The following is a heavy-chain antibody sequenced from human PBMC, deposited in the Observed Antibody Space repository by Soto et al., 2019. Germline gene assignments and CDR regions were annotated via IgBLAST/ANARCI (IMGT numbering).Heavy chain of an antibody. D-gene: IGHD6-19*01. CDR3: ARRGGYSSGWFAFDY. CDR2: IYYSGST. CDR1: WGSSSSYD. V-gene: IGHV4-59*08. Sequence: PSETLSLTCTVSWGSSSSYDWSWIRQPPGKGLEWIGYIYYSGSTNYNPSLKSRVTISVDTSKNQFSLKLSSVTAADTAVYYCARRGGYSSGWFAFDYWGQGTLVTVSS. J-gene: IGHJ4*02.